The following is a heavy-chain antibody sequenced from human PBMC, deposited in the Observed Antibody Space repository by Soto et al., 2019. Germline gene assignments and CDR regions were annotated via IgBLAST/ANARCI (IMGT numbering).Heavy chain of an antibody. J-gene: IGHJ4*02. CDR3: AKGGYTTYFDY. Sequence: GGSLRLSCAASGFTFNNYAMTWVRQAPGKGLEWVSTIRASGGSTYYADSVKGRFAISRDNSKNALYLQMNSLRAEDTAVYYCAKGGYTTYFDYWGQGTLVTVSS. CDR2: IRASGGST. V-gene: IGHV3-23*01. CDR1: GFTFNNYA. D-gene: IGHD6-13*01.